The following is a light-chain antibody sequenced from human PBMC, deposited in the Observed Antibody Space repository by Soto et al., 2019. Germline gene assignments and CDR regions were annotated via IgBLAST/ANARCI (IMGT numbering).Light chain of an antibody. CDR3: CSYAGSNIVV. Sequence: QSALTQPRSVSGSPGQSVTISCTGTSSDVGGYNYVSWYQQHPGKAPKLMIYDVSQRPSGVPDRFSGSKSGNTASLTISGLQSEDEADYYCCSYAGSNIVVFGGGTKLTVL. CDR1: SSDVGGYNY. J-gene: IGLJ2*01. V-gene: IGLV2-11*01. CDR2: DVS.